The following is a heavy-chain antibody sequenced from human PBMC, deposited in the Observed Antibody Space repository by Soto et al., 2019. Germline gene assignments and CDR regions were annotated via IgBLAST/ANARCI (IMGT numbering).Heavy chain of an antibody. CDR3: ARSTNPLNYDFWSGYSIYYYDY. CDR1: GGSFSGYY. J-gene: IGHJ4*02. D-gene: IGHD3-3*01. Sequence: WETLSLTCAVYGGSFSGYYWSWIRQPPGKGLEWIGEINHSGSTNYNPSLKSRVTISVDTSKNQFSLKLSSVTAADTAVYYCARSTNPLNYDFWSGYSIYYYDYWGQGTLVTVSS. V-gene: IGHV4-34*01. CDR2: INHSGST.